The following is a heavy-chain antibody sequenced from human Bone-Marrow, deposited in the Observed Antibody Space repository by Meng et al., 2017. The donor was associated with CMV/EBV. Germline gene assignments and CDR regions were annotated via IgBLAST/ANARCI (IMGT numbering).Heavy chain of an antibody. D-gene: IGHD3-16*02. J-gene: IGHJ4*02. Sequence: GESLKISCAASGFTFSSYWMSWVRQAPGKGLEWVANIKQDGSEKYYVDSVKGRFTISRDNSKNTLHLQMNSLRIEDTAVYYCAKDGRVFVKDWGQGTLVTVSS. CDR2: IKQDGSEK. CDR1: GFTFSSYW. CDR3: AKDGRVFVKD. V-gene: IGHV3-7*01.